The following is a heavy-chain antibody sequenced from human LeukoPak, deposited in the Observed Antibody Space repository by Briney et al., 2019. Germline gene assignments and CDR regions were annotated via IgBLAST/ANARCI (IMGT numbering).Heavy chain of an antibody. V-gene: IGHV3-20*01. J-gene: IGHJ6*03. Sequence: PGGALRLSCAVSGFTFTDYSFNWVRQAPGKGLEWLSGINWNGGRKGYADAVMGRFTISRDNAKNSLYLQMNSLRAEDTALYHCARLYSSSSPDYYYYMDVWGEGTTVTVSS. D-gene: IGHD6-6*01. CDR1: GFTFTDYS. CDR2: INWNGGRK. CDR3: ARLYSSSSPDYYYYMDV.